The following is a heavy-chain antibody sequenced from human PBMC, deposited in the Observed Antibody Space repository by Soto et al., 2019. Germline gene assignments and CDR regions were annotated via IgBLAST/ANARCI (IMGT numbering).Heavy chain of an antibody. J-gene: IGHJ5*02. Sequence: EVQLVESGGGLVQPGGSLRLSCAASGFTFSSFWMHWVRQAPGKGLVWVARVNTDETSTWYADSVRGRFTISRDNAKNTLYLQMISLTAEDTAVYYCGLRWSHSNWFDPGGQGTLVIVSS. CDR3: GLRWSHSNWFDP. CDR2: VNTDETST. D-gene: IGHD3-3*01. V-gene: IGHV3-74*01. CDR1: GFTFSSFW.